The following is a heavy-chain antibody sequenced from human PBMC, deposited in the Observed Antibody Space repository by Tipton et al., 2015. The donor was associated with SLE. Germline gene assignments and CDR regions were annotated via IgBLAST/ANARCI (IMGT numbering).Heavy chain of an antibody. CDR1: GVNFDNYA. D-gene: IGHD6-13*01. CDR2: ISWNSGSI. J-gene: IGHJ3*02. V-gene: IGHV3-9*01. CDR3: ARGPRIAAAGRDAFDI. Sequence: SGVNFDNYAMHWVRQAPGKGLEWVSGISWNSGSIGYADSVKGRFTISRDNAKNTLYLQMNSLRAEDTAVYYCARGPRIAAAGRDAFDIWGQGTMVTVSS.